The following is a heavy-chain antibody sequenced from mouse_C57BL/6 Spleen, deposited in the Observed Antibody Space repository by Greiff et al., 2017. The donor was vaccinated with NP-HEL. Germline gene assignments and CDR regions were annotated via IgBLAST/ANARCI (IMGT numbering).Heavy chain of an antibody. D-gene: IGHD1-1*01. J-gene: IGHJ2*01. Sequence: EVQLVESGGGLVKPGGSLKLSCAASGFTFSDYGMHWVRQAPEKGLEWVAYISSGSSTIYYADTVKGRFTISRDNAKNTLFLQMTSLRSEDTAMYYCARNYYGSMRSGYFDYWGQGTTLTVSS. CDR3: ARNYYGSMRSGYFDY. CDR2: ISSGSSTI. V-gene: IGHV5-17*01. CDR1: GFTFSDYG.